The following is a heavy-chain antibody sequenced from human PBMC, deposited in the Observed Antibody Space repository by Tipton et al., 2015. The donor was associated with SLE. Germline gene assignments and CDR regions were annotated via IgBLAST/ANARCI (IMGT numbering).Heavy chain of an antibody. J-gene: IGHJ6*03. CDR3: ASTTIFGGYYYYMDV. D-gene: IGHD3-3*01. V-gene: IGHV4-38-2*02. Sequence: TLSLTCTVSGYSISRGYYWGWIRQPPGKGLEWIGYIYYSGSTNYNPSLKSRVTISVDTSKNQFSLKLSSVTAADTAVYYCASTTIFGGYYYYMDVWGKGTTVTVSS. CDR2: IYYSGST. CDR1: GYSISRGYY.